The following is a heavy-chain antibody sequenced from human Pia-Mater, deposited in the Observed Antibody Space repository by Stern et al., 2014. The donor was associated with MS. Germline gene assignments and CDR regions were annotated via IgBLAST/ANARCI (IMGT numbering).Heavy chain of an antibody. CDR3: ASGYSSGWVFDY. V-gene: IGHV3-74*02. CDR1: GFTFSSYW. Sequence: VQLVQSGGGLVQPGGSLRLSCAASGFTFSSYWMRWVRQAPGKGLVWVSRINTDGSSTSYADSVKGRFTISRDNAKNTLYLQMNSLRAEDTAVCYCASGYSSGWVFDYWGQGTLVTVSS. D-gene: IGHD6-19*01. CDR2: INTDGSST. J-gene: IGHJ4*02.